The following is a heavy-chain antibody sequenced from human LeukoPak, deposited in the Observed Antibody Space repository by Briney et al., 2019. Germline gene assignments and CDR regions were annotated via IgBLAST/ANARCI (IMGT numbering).Heavy chain of an antibody. Sequence: GGSLRLSCAASGFSFTTYWMSWVRQAPGKGLEWVANINQDGTEKYYVDSVKGRFTISRDNAKSSLYLQMNSLRVGDTAVYYCARGKDLGELSLSLPDYWGQGTLVTVSS. CDR3: ARGKDLGELSLSLPDY. J-gene: IGHJ4*02. CDR2: INQDGTEK. V-gene: IGHV3-7*01. CDR1: GFSFTTYW. D-gene: IGHD3-16*02.